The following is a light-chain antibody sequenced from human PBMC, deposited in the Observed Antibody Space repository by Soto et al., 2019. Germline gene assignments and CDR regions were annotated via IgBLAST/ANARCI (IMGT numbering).Light chain of an antibody. Sequence: IQMTQSPSTLSASVGDRVTITCRSSQNINTWVAWYQQIPERAPNLLIYAASVLENGVPSRFSGSGSGTEFTLTISSLQPGDFATYYCQQYFSQWTFGQGTKVEIK. V-gene: IGKV1-5*03. J-gene: IGKJ1*01. CDR3: QQYFSQWT. CDR1: QNINTW. CDR2: AAS.